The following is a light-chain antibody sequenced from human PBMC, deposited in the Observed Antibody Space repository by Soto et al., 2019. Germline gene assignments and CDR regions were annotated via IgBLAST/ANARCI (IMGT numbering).Light chain of an antibody. J-gene: IGKJ4*01. CDR1: QALSNY. V-gene: IGKV1-9*01. Sequence: DIQLTQSPSVLSASVVDTVTITCLASQALSNYLAWYQQKPGKAPDLLIYSASTLQSGVPSRFSGSGPETEFSLTIRALQPEDFATYYCQQLSRYPLTFGGGTKVDIK. CDR2: SAS. CDR3: QQLSRYPLT.